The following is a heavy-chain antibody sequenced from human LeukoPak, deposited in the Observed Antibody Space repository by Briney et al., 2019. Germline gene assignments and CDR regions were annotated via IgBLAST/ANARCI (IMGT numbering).Heavy chain of an antibody. Sequence: PSETLSLTCAVYGGSFSGYYWSWIRQPPGKGLEWIGEINHSGSTNYSPSLKSRVTISVDTSKNQFSLKLSSVTAADTAVYYCAIPYSSSWEGDYWGQGTLVTVSS. CDR2: INHSGST. J-gene: IGHJ4*02. V-gene: IGHV4-34*01. CDR3: AIPYSSSWEGDY. D-gene: IGHD6-13*01. CDR1: GGSFSGYY.